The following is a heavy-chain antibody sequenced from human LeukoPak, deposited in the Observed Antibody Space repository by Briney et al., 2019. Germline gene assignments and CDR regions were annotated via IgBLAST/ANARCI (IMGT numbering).Heavy chain of an antibody. CDR2: MNPNSGNT. J-gene: IGHJ3*02. CDR3: AAALTVTTDWNAFDI. V-gene: IGHV1-8*01. CDR1: GYTFTSYD. D-gene: IGHD4-17*01. Sequence: GASVKVSCKASGYTFTSYDINWVRQATGQGLEWMGWMNPNSGNTGYAQKFQGRVTMTRNTSISTAYMELSSLRSEDTAVNYCAAALTVTTDWNAFDIWGQGTMVTVSS.